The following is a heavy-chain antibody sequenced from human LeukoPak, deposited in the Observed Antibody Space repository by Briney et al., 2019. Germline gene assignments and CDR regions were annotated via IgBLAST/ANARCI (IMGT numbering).Heavy chain of an antibody. CDR2: IYYSGTT. Sequence: KPSETLSLTCSVSGDSITSGRNYWAWVRQPPGKGLEWLASIYYSGTTYYNPSLKSRVTISVDTSKNQFSLKLSSVTAADTAVYYCARIWGINQWLVGYWGQGTLVTVSS. J-gene: IGHJ4*02. D-gene: IGHD6-19*01. CDR3: ARIWGINQWLVGY. V-gene: IGHV4-39*07. CDR1: GDSITSGRNY.